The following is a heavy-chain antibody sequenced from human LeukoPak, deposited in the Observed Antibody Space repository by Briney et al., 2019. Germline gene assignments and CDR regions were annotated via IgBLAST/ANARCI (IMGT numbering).Heavy chain of an antibody. J-gene: IGHJ4*02. D-gene: IGHD3-3*01. CDR1: GYTFTSYG. CDR2: ISAYNGNT. Sequence: ASVKISCKASGYTFTSYGISWVRQAPGQGLEWMGWISAYNGNTNYAQKLQGRVTMTTDTSTSRAYMELRSLRSDDTAVYYCARDPGYDFWTTPTPVDYWGQGTLVTVSS. V-gene: IGHV1-18*01. CDR3: ARDPGYDFWTTPTPVDY.